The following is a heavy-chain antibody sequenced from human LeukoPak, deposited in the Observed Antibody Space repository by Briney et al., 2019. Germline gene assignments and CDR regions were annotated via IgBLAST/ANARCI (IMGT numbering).Heavy chain of an antibody. J-gene: IGHJ4*02. Sequence: GGSLRLSCAASGFTFSDNYMNWIRQAPGKGLEWVSQISSSGGIIHYADSVKGRFTVSRDNARNSLFLQMSSLRADDTAVYYCARANHYDEGYYFDLWGQGTLVIVSS. V-gene: IGHV3-11*01. CDR2: ISSSGGII. CDR1: GFTFSDNY. CDR3: ARANHYDEGYYFDL. D-gene: IGHD3-22*01.